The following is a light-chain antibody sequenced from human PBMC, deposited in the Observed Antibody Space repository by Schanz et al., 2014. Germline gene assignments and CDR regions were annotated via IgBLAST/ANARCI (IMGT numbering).Light chain of an antibody. J-gene: IGKJ1*01. CDR3: QQYGNSPRT. CDR1: QSVSSY. V-gene: IGKV3-20*01. CDR2: GTS. Sequence: EIVLTQSPATLSLSPGERATLSCRASQSVSSYLAWYQQKPGQGPRLLIYGTSTRATGIPDRFSGSGSGTDFTLAISRLEPEDFAVYYCQQYGNSPRTFGQGTKVEIK.